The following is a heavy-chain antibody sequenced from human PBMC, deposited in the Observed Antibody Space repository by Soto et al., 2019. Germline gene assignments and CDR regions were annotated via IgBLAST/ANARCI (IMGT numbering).Heavy chain of an antibody. J-gene: IGHJ5*02. D-gene: IGHD3-9*01. CDR2: ISDSGTSA. Sequence: EVQLLESGGGLVKPGGSLRLSCVGSGFTFRSYTMSWVRQAPGKGLEWVSGISDSGTSASYADSVKGRFTISRDNSKNTLYLDLKGLRAEDTAMYYCAKDVDVLRNFDWSYYFDAWGQGAPVTVSS. CDR1: GFTFRSYT. V-gene: IGHV3-23*01. CDR3: AKDVDVLRNFDWSYYFDA.